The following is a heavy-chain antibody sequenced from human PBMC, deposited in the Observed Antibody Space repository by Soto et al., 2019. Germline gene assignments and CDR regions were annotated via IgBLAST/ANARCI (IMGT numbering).Heavy chain of an antibody. D-gene: IGHD3-10*01. CDR1: GFTFSSYG. CDR2: ISYDGSNK. CDR3: AISRVYGMDV. Sequence: PGGSLRLSCAASGFTFSSYGMHWVRQAPGKGLEWVAVISYDGSNKYYADSVKGRFTISRDNSKNTLYLQMNSLRAEDTAVYYCAISRVYGMDVWGQGTTVTVSS. V-gene: IGHV3-30*03. J-gene: IGHJ6*02.